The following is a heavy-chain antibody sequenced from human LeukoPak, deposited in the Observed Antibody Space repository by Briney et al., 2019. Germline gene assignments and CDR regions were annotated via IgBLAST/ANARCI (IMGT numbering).Heavy chain of an antibody. D-gene: IGHD6-13*01. J-gene: IGHJ5*02. CDR2: INPNSGGT. CDR1: GYTFTGYY. V-gene: IGHV1-2*02. CDR3: AAERYSDSCCWFDP. Sequence: GASVKVSCKASGYTFTGYYMHWVRQAPGQGLEWMGWINPNSGGTNYAQKFQGRVTITRDRSTSTAYLELSRLRSEDTAVYYCAAERYSDSCCWFDPWGQGTLITVSS.